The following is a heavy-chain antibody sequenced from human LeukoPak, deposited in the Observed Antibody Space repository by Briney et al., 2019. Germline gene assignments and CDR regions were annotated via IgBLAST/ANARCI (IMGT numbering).Heavy chain of an antibody. CDR3: ARAGVVVTAMGDY. J-gene: IGHJ4*02. Sequence: ASVKVSCKASGYTFTGYYMHWVRQAPGQGLEWMGIINPSGGSTSYAQKFQGRVTMTRDMSTSTVYMELSSLRSEDTAVYYCARAGVVVTAMGDYWGQGTLVTVSS. D-gene: IGHD2-21*02. V-gene: IGHV1-46*01. CDR1: GYTFTGYY. CDR2: INPSGGST.